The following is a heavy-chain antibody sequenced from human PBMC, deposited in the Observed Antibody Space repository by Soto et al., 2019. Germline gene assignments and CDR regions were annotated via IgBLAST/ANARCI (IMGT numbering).Heavy chain of an antibody. D-gene: IGHD1-26*01. CDR1: GGSISSSRYY. V-gene: IGHV4-39*01. CDR3: ASPRGEWEPPNY. Sequence: QLQLQESGPGLVKPSETLSLTCTVSGGSISSSRYYWGWIRQPPGKGLEWIGSIYYNGDSYYNPSLKSRVTISADMPKNQFSLKLSSVTAADTAVYYCASPRGEWEPPNYWGQGTLVTVSS. J-gene: IGHJ4*02. CDR2: IYYNGDS.